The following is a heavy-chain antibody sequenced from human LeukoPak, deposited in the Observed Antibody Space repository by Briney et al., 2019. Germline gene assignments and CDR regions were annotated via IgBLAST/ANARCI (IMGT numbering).Heavy chain of an antibody. V-gene: IGHV6-1*01. J-gene: IGHJ4*02. CDR2: TYYRSNRSKWYY. Sequence: SQTLSLTCAISGDIFSINNAPWNWIRQSPSTGLEWLGRTYYRSNRSKWYYEYAVSVKSRLAINPDTSRNQFSLQLQSVTPEDTATYYCTRTSSGPDYWGQGTLVTVSS. D-gene: IGHD3-22*01. CDR3: TRTSSGPDY. CDR1: GDIFSINNAP.